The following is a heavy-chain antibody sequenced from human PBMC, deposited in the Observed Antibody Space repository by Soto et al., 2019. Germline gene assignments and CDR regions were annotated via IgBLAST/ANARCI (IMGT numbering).Heavy chain of an antibody. CDR1: GGSVSSGSYY. D-gene: IGHD3-10*01. CDR2: IYYSGST. Sequence: SETLSLTCTVSGGSVSSGSYYWSWIRQPPGKGLEWIGYIYYSGSTNYNPSLKSRVTISVDTSKNQFSLKLSSVTAADTAVYYCARGQSPTYYYGSGAHLDYWGQGTLVTVSS. CDR3: ARGQSPTYYYGSGAHLDY. V-gene: IGHV4-61*01. J-gene: IGHJ4*02.